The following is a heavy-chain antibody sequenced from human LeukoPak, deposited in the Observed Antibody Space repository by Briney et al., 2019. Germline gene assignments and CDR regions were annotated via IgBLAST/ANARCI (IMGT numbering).Heavy chain of an antibody. CDR3: ARSLFDAFDI. J-gene: IGHJ3*02. Sequence: SETLSLTCTVSGGSISSYYWSWIRQPPGKGLEWIGYIYYSGSTNYNPSLKSRVTISVDTSKNQFSLKLSSVTAADTAVYYCARSLFDAFDIWGQGTMVTVSS. CDR1: GGSISSYY. V-gene: IGHV4-59*08. D-gene: IGHD2/OR15-2a*01. CDR2: IYYSGST.